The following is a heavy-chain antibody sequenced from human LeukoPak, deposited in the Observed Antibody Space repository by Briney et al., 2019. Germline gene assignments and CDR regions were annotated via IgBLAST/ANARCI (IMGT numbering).Heavy chain of an antibody. V-gene: IGHV3-48*03. Sequence: GGSLRLFCAASGFTFSSYEMNWVRQAPGKGLEWVSYISSSGSTIYYADSVKGRFTISRDNAKNSLYLQMNSLRAEDTAVYYCARAITNYGYIFDYWGKGTLVTVSS. CDR2: ISSSGSTI. J-gene: IGHJ4*02. CDR1: GFTFSSYE. CDR3: ARAITNYGYIFDY. D-gene: IGHD5-18*01.